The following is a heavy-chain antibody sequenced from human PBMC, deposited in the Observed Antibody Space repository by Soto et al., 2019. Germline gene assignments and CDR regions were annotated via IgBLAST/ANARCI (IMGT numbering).Heavy chain of an antibody. J-gene: IGHJ4*02. CDR2: VFYRGIT. CDR3: ARRLAESPRFFDF. CDR1: GGSVNNGSYY. Sequence: SETLSLTCTVSGGSVNNGSYYWNWIRQPPGKGLEWVGFVFYRGITNYSPSPRSRVTISLDTSKNQVSLKLNSVSAADTAVYYCARRLAESPRFFDFWGRGLLVTVAS. V-gene: IGHV4-61*01. D-gene: IGHD2-15*01.